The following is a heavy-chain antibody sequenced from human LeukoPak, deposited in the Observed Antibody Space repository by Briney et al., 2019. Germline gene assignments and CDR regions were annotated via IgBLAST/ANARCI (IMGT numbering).Heavy chain of an antibody. CDR2: ISSSGST. V-gene: IGHV4-4*07. CDR3: ARSPRRPHFYSSGSYYYYFDY. J-gene: IGHJ4*02. CDR1: GGSISGYY. Sequence: PSETLSLTCSVSGGSISGYYWSWIRQPAGKGLECIGRISSSGSTNYNPSLKSRVTMSVDTSKNQFFLKLRSVTAADTAVYYCARSPRRPHFYSSGSYYYYFDYWGQGTLVTVSS. D-gene: IGHD3-10*01.